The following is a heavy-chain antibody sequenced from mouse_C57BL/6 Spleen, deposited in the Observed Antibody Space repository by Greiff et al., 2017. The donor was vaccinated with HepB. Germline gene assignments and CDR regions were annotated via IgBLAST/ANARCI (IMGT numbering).Heavy chain of an antibody. J-gene: IGHJ4*01. D-gene: IGHD2-4*01. CDR1: GFNIKNTY. CDR3: AAPIYYDCELYAMDY. Sequence: VQLKQSVAELVRPGASVKLSCTASGFNIKNTYMHWVKQRPEQGLEWIGRIDPANGNTKYAPKFQGKATITADTSSNTAYLQLSSHTSQDTAIYYYAAPIYYDCELYAMDYWGQGTPVTVSS. V-gene: IGHV14-3*01. CDR2: IDPANGNT.